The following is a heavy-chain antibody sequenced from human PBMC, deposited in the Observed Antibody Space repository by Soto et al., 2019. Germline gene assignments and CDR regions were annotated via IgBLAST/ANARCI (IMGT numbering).Heavy chain of an antibody. J-gene: IGHJ5*02. CDR2: MNPNSGNT. V-gene: IGHV1-8*01. CDR1: GYTFTSYD. D-gene: IGHD2-2*01. Sequence: GASVKVSCKASGYTFTSYDINWVRQATGQGLERMGWMNPNSGNTGYAQKFQGRVTMTSNTSISTAYMELSSLRSEDTAVYYCVRLGYCSSTSCFPGGYNWFDPWGQGTLVTVSS. CDR3: VRLGYCSSTSCFPGGYNWFDP.